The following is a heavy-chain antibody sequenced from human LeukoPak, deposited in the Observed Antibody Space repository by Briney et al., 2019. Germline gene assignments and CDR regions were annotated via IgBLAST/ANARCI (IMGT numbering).Heavy chain of an antibody. Sequence: GGSLRLSCAASGFIFSSYSMSWVRQAPGKGLEWVALIRGTPYGGTTEYPASVKGRFTISRDDSKSIAYLQMNSLKTEDTAVYYCTRAGKPPYFDYWGQGTLVIVSS. CDR2: IRGTPYGGTT. J-gene: IGHJ4*02. CDR3: TRAGKPPYFDY. V-gene: IGHV3-49*04. CDR1: GFIFSSYS.